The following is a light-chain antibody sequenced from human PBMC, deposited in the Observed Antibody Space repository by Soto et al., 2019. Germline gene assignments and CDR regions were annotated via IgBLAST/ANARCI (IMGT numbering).Light chain of an antibody. Sequence: DIQMAQSPSTLSFSVGGRVTITCRASQIIGGRLAWYQQKPGRAPNLVIYDASTLERGVPSRFSGGGSGTEFTLTINSLQPDDFATYYCQQYNTYPWTFGQGTNVELK. V-gene: IGKV1-5*01. CDR1: QIIGGR. CDR3: QQYNTYPWT. J-gene: IGKJ1*01. CDR2: DAS.